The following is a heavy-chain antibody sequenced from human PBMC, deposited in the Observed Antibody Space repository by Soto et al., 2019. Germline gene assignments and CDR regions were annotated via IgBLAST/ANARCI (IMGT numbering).Heavy chain of an antibody. J-gene: IGHJ5*02. D-gene: IGHD6-19*01. CDR1: GYTFTSYG. CDR3: ARDGVDGQMCIAVAGSNWFDP. CDR2: ISAYNGNT. V-gene: IGHV1-18*01. Sequence: ASVKVSCKASGYTFTSYGISWVRQAPGQGLEWMGWISAYNGNTNYAQKLQGRVTMTTDTSTSTAYMELRSLRSEDTAVYYCARDGVDGQMCIAVAGSNWFDPCGQGNLVPVSS.